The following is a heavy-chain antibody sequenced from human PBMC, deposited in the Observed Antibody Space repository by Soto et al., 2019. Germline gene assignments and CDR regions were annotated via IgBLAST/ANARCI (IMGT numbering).Heavy chain of an antibody. CDR1: GYTFTSYD. V-gene: IGHV1-8*01. J-gene: IGHJ6*03. CDR2: MNPNSGNT. D-gene: IGHD5-12*01. CDR3: ARGNRIVATTVYYYYCYMDV. Sequence: ASVKVSCKASGYTFTSYDINWVRQATGQGLEWMGWMNPNSGNTGYAQKFQGRVTMTRNTSISTAYMELSSLRSEDTAVYYCARGNRIVATTVYYYYCYMDVWGKGTTVTVSS.